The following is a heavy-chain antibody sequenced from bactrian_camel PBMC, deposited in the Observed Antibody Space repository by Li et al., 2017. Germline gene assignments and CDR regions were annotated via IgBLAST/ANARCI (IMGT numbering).Heavy chain of an antibody. CDR2: IDSQGGK. J-gene: IGHJ4*01. CDR3: AAGRLGRNHCPRRPDAADEND. CDR1: GFTFSSYC. Sequence: ESGGGLVQPGGSLRLSCSASGFTFSSYCMAWFRQTPGGEREGVATIDSQGGKKYADSVKGRFTIDRLDAENRVDLQMNNPKPEDTAMYYCAAGRLGRNHCPRRPDAADENDWGQGTQVTVSP. D-gene: IGHD1*01. V-gene: IGHV3S25*01.